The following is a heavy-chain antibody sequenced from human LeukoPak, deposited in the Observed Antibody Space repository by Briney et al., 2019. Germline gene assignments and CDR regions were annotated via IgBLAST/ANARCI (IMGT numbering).Heavy chain of an antibody. CDR1: CGSFSGYY. CDR2: INHSGTT. Sequence: RPSETLSRTCAVYCGSFSGYYWSWIRQPPGKGREWSGEINHSGTTNYKPSLRSRVTISVETSRNRFSLKLSSVTAADTAVYYCARHGWEQWMAFDSWGQGTLVTVSS. J-gene: IGHJ4*02. V-gene: IGHV4-34*01. CDR3: ARHGWEQWMAFDS. D-gene: IGHD6-19*01.